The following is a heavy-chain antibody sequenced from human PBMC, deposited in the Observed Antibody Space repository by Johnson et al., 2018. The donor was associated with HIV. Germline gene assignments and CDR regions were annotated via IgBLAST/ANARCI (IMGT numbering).Heavy chain of an antibody. CDR3: ARSVALIVATFDAFDI. D-gene: IGHD5-12*01. Sequence: QVQLVESGGGLVKPGGSLRLSCAASGFTFSDYYMSWIRQAPGKGLEWVSYISTSGNTIYYADSVKGRFTISRDNAKKSLYLQMNSLRAEDTAVYYFARSVALIVATFDAFDIWGQGTMVTVSS. J-gene: IGHJ3*02. CDR2: ISTSGNTI. V-gene: IGHV3-11*04. CDR1: GFTFSDYY.